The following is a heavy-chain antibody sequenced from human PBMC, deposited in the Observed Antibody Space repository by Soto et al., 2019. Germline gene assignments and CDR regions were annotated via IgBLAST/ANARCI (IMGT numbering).Heavy chain of an antibody. CDR3: ARVGYYDNAWEKLIYYGLDV. Sequence: QVQLVQSAAEMKKPGASVKVSCKASGYTFIRYGITWVRQAPGQGLEWMGWISGYNDYTNYAQKLQGRVTLTADTSTRTVYMELRSLTSEDTGVYYCARVGYYDNAWEKLIYYGLDVWGQVTTVTVSS. CDR1: GYTFIRYG. J-gene: IGHJ6*01. V-gene: IGHV1-18*01. D-gene: IGHD3-22*01. CDR2: ISGYNDYT.